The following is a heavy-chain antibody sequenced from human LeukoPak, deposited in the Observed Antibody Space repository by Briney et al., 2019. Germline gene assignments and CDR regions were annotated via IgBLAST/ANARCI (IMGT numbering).Heavy chain of an antibody. CDR2: ISAYNGNT. J-gene: IGHJ4*02. CDR3: ARGFQSPRSGSYYPSPYYFDY. V-gene: IGHV1-18*01. CDR1: GYTFTSYG. Sequence: GASVKVSCKASGYTFTSYGISWVRQAPGQGLEWMGWISAYNGNTNYAQKFQGWVTMTRDTSISTAYMELSRLRSNDTAVYYCARGFQSPRSGSYYPSPYYFDYWGQGTLVTVSS. D-gene: IGHD3-10*01.